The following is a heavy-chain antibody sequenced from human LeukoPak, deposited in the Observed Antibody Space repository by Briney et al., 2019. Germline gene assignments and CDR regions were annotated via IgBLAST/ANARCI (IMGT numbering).Heavy chain of an antibody. CDR1: GGSISDSY. CDR2: IYYSGST. V-gene: IGHV4-59*01. J-gene: IGHJ6*02. D-gene: IGHD3-9*01. Sequence: SETLSLTCSVSGGSISDSYWSWIRQPPGKGLEWIGYIYYSGSTNYNPSLKSRVTISVDTSKNQFSLKLSSVTAADTAVYYCARDSPRMDYDILTGYALGYYGMDVWGQGTTVTVSS. CDR3: ARDSPRMDYDILTGYALGYYGMDV.